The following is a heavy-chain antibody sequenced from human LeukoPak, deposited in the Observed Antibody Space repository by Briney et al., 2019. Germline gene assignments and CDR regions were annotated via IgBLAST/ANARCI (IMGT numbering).Heavy chain of an antibody. CDR2: ISGSGDST. V-gene: IGHV3-23*01. D-gene: IGHD2-2*01. J-gene: IGHJ4*02. Sequence: GGSLRLSCAASGLTFGSYAMTWVRQAPGKGLEWVSAISGSGDSTFYADSVKGRFTISRDNSKKTLYLQMNSLRAEDTAVYYCAKGLSTSCHSDFDSWGQGTLVTVSS. CDR3: AKGLSTSCHSDFDS. CDR1: GLTFGSYA.